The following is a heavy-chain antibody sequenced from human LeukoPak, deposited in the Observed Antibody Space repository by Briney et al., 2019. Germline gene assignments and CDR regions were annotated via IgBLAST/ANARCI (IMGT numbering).Heavy chain of an antibody. CDR3: AVDCSSPSCYGQSAFDI. Sequence: PGGSLRLSCAASGFTFSSYAMHWVRQAPGKGLEWVAVISTGGDRAYYADSVKGRFTTSRDNSRNTLCLQLNSLRAEDTATYYCAVDCSSPSCYGQSAFDIWGQGTMVTVSS. J-gene: IGHJ3*02. V-gene: IGHV3-23*01. CDR1: GFTFSSYA. D-gene: IGHD2-2*01. CDR2: ISTGGDRA.